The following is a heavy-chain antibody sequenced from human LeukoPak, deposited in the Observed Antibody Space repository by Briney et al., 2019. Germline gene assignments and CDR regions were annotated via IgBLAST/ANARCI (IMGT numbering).Heavy chain of an antibody. CDR1: GGSFSGYY. CDR2: INHSGST. Sequence: PSETLSLTCAVYGGSFSGYYWSWIRQPPGKGLEWIGEINHSGSTNYNPSLKSRVTISVDTSKNQFSLMLSSVTAADTAVYYCARVTYCSSTSCPTWPYYYYGMDVWGQGTTVTVSS. J-gene: IGHJ6*02. V-gene: IGHV4-34*01. CDR3: ARVTYCSSTSCPTWPYYYYGMDV. D-gene: IGHD2-2*01.